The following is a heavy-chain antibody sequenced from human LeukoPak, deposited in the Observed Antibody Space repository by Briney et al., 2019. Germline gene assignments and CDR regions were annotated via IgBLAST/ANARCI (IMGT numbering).Heavy chain of an antibody. D-gene: IGHD1-26*01. CDR3: ARDYSGSYYSTSLFDD. V-gene: IGHV3-21*06. CDR1: GFIFSDYS. J-gene: IGHJ4*02. CDR2: ISSSKTYI. Sequence: GGSLRLSCAASGFIFSDYSMNWVRQAPGKGLEWVSSISSSKTYIYYADSVKGRFIISRDNAKNSLYLQINSLRAEDTAVYYCARDYSGSYYSTSLFDDWGQGTLVTVSS.